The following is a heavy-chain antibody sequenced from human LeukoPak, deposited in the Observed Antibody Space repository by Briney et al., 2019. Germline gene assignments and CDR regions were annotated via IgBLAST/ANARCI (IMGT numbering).Heavy chain of an antibody. D-gene: IGHD4-11*01. CDR1: GFTFSSYS. Sequence: GSLRLSCAASGFTFSSYSMNWVRQAPGKGLEWLSSITSSSGSIFYADSVKGRFTISRDNAKNSLYLEMNSLRAEDTAVYYCAKDQTVTMVLDYYYYMDVWGKGTMVTVSS. V-gene: IGHV3-48*01. CDR3: AKDQTVTMVLDYYYYMDV. CDR2: ITSSSGSI. J-gene: IGHJ6*03.